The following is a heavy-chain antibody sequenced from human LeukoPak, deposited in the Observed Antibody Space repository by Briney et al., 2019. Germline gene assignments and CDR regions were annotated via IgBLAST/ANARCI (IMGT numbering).Heavy chain of an antibody. CDR2: ISAYNGNT. J-gene: IGHJ3*02. V-gene: IGHV1-18*01. D-gene: IGHD3-16*01. CDR1: GYTFTSYG. Sequence: ASVKVSCKASGYTFTSYGISWVRQAPGQGLEWMGWISAYNGNTNYAQKLQGRDTMTTDTSTSTAYMGLSRLRSDDTAMYYCATVSGGSLDIWGQGTMVTVSS. CDR3: ATVSGGSLDI.